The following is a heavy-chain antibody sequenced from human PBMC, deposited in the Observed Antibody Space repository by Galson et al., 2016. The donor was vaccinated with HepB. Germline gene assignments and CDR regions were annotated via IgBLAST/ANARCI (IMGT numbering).Heavy chain of an antibody. V-gene: IGHV3-23*01. CDR2: IHLAGRDI. CDR1: GFTFSKYA. J-gene: IGHJ4*02. Sequence: SLRLSCAASGFTFSKYALSWVRQAPGKGLEWISAIHLAGRDIYYSDSVRGRFTISRDDSNNILYLQMNNLRDEDTAVYYCTKHEVMTHDYWGQGTLVTVSS. D-gene: IGHD3-16*01. CDR3: TKHEVMTHDY.